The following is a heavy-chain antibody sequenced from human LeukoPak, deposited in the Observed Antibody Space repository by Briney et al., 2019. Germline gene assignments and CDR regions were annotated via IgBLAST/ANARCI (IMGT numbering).Heavy chain of an antibody. Sequence: SETLSLTCAVYGGSFSGYYWSWIRQPPGEGLEWIGEINHSGSTNYNPSLKSRVTISVDTSKNQFSLKLSSVTAADTAVYYCAREFVGGSGSYRSKYYYYGMDVWGQGTTVTVSS. CDR1: GGSFSGYY. CDR3: AREFVGGSGSYRSKYYYYGMDV. D-gene: IGHD3-10*01. J-gene: IGHJ6*02. V-gene: IGHV4-34*01. CDR2: INHSGST.